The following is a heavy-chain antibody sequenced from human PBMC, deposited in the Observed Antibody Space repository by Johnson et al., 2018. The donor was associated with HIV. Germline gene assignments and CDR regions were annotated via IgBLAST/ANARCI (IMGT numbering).Heavy chain of an antibody. J-gene: IGHJ3*02. CDR2: IWSDGSNK. CDR1: GFIFSSYG. Sequence: VQLVESGGGVVQPGRSVRLSCAASGFIFSSYGMHWVRQAPGKGLEWVAVIWSDGSNKYYADSVKGRFTISRDNSKNTLFLQMNSLRADDTAMYYCATSPASDALDIWGQGTMVTVSS. V-gene: IGHV3-33*01. CDR3: ATSPASDALDI.